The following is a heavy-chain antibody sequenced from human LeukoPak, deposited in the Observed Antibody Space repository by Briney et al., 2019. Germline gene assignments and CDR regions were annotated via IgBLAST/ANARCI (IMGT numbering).Heavy chain of an antibody. J-gene: IGHJ6*02. Sequence: GGSLRLSCAASGFTFSSYGMHWVRQAPGKGLEWVAVISYDGSNKYYADSVEGRFTISRDNSKNTLYLQMNSLRAEDTAVYYCAKDMGRYCSSTSCYNYYYYGMDVWGQGTTVTVSS. CDR1: GFTFSSYG. CDR3: AKDMGRYCSSTSCYNYYYYGMDV. CDR2: ISYDGSNK. D-gene: IGHD2-2*02. V-gene: IGHV3-30*18.